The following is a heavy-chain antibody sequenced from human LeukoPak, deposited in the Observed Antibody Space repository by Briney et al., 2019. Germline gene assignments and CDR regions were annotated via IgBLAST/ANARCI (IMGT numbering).Heavy chain of an antibody. CDR3: ARDQYWSDYYYYYMDV. D-gene: IGHD3-3*01. CDR2: IKQDGSEK. CDR1: GFTFSSYW. J-gene: IGHJ6*03. Sequence: SGGSLRLSCAASGFTFSSYWMSWVRQAPGKGLEWVANIKQDGSEKYYVDSVKGRFTISRDNAKNSLYLQMNSLRAEDTAVYYCARDQYWSDYYYYYMDVWGKGTTVTVSS. V-gene: IGHV3-7*01.